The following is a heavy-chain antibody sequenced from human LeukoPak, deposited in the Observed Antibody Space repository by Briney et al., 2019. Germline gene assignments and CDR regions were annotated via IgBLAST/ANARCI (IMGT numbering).Heavy chain of an antibody. D-gene: IGHD3-22*01. CDR2: INPDSGGT. CDR1: GYTFTDYY. V-gene: IGHV1-2*02. CDR3: ARSMIVVVMTAFDI. Sequence: ASVKVSCKASGYTFTDYYMHWVRQGPGQGLEWMGWINPDSGGTDYAQKFQGRVTMTRDTSISTAYMEVSRLRSDDTAVYYCARSMIVVVMTAFDIWGQGTMVTVSS. J-gene: IGHJ3*02.